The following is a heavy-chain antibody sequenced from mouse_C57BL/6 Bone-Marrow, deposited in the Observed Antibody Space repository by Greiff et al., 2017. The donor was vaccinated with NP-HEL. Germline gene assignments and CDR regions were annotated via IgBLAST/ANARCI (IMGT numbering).Heavy chain of an antibody. Sequence: EVKLVESGGGLVQSGRSLRLSCATSGFTFSDFYMEWVRPAPGKGLEWIAASRNKANDYATEYSASVKGRFIVSRDTSQSILYLQMNARRAEDTAIYYCAREGGGSGWYFDVWGTGTTVTVSS. D-gene: IGHD1-1*01. CDR1: GFTFSDFY. J-gene: IGHJ1*03. CDR3: AREGGGSGWYFDV. V-gene: IGHV7-1*01. CDR2: SRNKANDYAT.